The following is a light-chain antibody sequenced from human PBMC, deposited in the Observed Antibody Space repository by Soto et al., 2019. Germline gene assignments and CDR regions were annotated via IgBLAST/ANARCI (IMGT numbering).Light chain of an antibody. J-gene: IGKJ4*01. CDR3: QQRSNWPPLT. CDR2: GAS. CDR1: LSILYNSNNKSY. Sequence: DIVMTQSPDSLAVSLGERATINCKSSLSILYNSNNKSYLGWYQQKPRQTPRLLVYGASSRATGIPDRFSGSGSGTDFTLTISSLEPEDFAVYYCQQRSNWPPLTFGGGTKVDIK. V-gene: IGKV4-1*01.